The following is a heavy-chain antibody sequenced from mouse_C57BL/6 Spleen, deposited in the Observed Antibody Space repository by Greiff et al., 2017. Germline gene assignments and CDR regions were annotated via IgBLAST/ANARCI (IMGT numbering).Heavy chain of an antibody. CDR3: ARNYYSNYDGFAY. CDR1: GFSLTSYG. CDR2: IWSGGST. Sequence: VMLVESGPGLVQPSQSLSITCTVSGFSLTSYGVHWVRQSPGKGLEWLGVIWSGGSTDYNAAFISRLSISKDNSKSQVFFKMNSLQADDTAIYYCARNYYSNYDGFAYWGQGTLVTVSA. V-gene: IGHV2-2*01. J-gene: IGHJ3*01. D-gene: IGHD2-5*01.